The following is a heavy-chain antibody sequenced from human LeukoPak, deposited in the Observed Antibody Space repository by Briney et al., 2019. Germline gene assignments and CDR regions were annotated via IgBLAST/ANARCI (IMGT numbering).Heavy chain of an antibody. CDR2: ISNGGSAT. D-gene: IGHD3-10*02. CDR3: TRENYVPDS. Sequence: GGSLRLSCVASGYTFSPYWMSWVRQTPGKGLEWVASISNGGSATYYVDSVRGRFTISRDDAKNSLFLRMNGLRADDTAVYYCTRENYVPDSWGQGTLVTVSS. J-gene: IGHJ4*02. CDR1: GYTFSPYW. V-gene: IGHV3-7*03.